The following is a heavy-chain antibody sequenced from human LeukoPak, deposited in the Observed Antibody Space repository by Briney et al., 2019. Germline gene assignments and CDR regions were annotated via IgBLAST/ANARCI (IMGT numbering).Heavy chain of an antibody. CDR3: AKTASSGWYGALAYFDY. CDR1: GFTFSTYG. CDR2: ISYDGANK. V-gene: IGHV3-30*18. J-gene: IGHJ4*02. D-gene: IGHD6-19*01. Sequence: GGSLRLSCAASGFTFSTYGMHWVRQAPGKGLEWVAIISYDGANKYYADSVKGRFTISRDNSKNTLYLQMNSLRAEDTAVYFCAKTASSGWYGALAYFDYWGQGTLVTVSS.